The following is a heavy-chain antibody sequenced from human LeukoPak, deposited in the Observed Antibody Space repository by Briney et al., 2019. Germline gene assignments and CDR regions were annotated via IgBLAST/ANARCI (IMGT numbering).Heavy chain of an antibody. D-gene: IGHD5-24*01. CDR2: ISSNGGST. V-gene: IGHV3-64*01. CDR3: ARREVEMATIVY. CDR1: GLTFSSYS. Sequence: GGSLRLTCAASGLTFSSYSMNWVRQAPGKGLEYVSAISSNGGSTYYVNSVKGRFTISRDNSQNTLYLQMGSLRAEDMAIYYCARREVEMATIVYWGQGTLVTVSS. J-gene: IGHJ4*02.